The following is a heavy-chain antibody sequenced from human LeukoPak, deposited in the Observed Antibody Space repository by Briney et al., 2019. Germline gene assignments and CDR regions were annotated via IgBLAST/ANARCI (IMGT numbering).Heavy chain of an antibody. CDR1: GFTFSDYY. J-gene: IGHJ4*02. D-gene: IGHD6-6*01. CDR3: ARASDSSSGYFDC. CDR2: IRHTGNTI. Sequence: PGGSLRLSCAASGFTFSDYYMSWIRQAPGKGLEWVSYIRHTGNTIKYADSVKGRFTISRDNAKNSLSLQMNSLRAEDTALYYCARASDSSSGYFDCWGQGALVTVSS. V-gene: IGHV3-11*01.